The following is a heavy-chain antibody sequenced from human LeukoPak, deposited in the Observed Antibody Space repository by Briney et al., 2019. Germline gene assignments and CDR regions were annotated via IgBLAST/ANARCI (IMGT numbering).Heavy chain of an antibody. D-gene: IGHD3-16*01. J-gene: IGHJ5*02. CDR3: AKVPGGSHINNWFDP. CDR2: ISGGGGST. Sequence: GGSLRLSCAASGFTFSTYGMHWVRQAPGKGLEWVSGISGGGGSTYYAASVKGRFTISRDNSKNTLYLQMNSLRAEDTAVYYCAKVPGGSHINNWFDPWGQGTLVTVSS. CDR1: GFTFSTYG. V-gene: IGHV3-23*01.